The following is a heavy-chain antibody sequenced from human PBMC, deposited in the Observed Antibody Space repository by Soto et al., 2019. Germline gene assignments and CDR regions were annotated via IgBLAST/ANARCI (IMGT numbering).Heavy chain of an antibody. CDR2: IYVTGTT. D-gene: IGHD3-22*01. CDR1: GTSINNGDYY. CDR3: ARLYWSYYASSGYLDQ. Sequence: SETLSLTCTVSGTSINNGDYYWIWIRQTPGKGLEWVGYIYVTGTTYYNPSLKTRLAISIDRAKSQFSLRLTSVTAADTAVYYCARLYWSYYASSGYLDQWGQGTLVTVSS. J-gene: IGHJ4*02. V-gene: IGHV4-30-4*08.